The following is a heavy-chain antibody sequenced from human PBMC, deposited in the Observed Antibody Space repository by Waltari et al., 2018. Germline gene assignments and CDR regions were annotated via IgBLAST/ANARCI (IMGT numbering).Heavy chain of an antibody. V-gene: IGHV3-21*01. CDR2: ISSSSSYI. CDR3: ARATRPMDAFDI. Sequence: EVKLVESRDGLLKPGGSLRLSCAASAFTFSVMNSVRQAPGKWLEWVSSISSSSSYIYYADSVKGRFTISRDNAKNSLYLKMNSLRAEDTAVYYCARATRPMDAFDIWGQGTMVTVSS. CDR1: AFTFSV. J-gene: IGHJ3*02.